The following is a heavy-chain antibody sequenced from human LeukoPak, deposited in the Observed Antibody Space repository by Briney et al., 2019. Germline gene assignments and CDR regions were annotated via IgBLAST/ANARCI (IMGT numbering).Heavy chain of an antibody. J-gene: IGHJ6*02. Sequence: PSETLSLTCTVSGGSISSGDYYWSWIRQPPRKGLEWIAYIYYSGSTYYNPSLKSRVTISVDTSKNQFSLKLSSVTAADTAVYYCARDARLYGMDVWGQGTTVTVSS. CDR2: IYYSGST. CDR1: GGSISSGDYY. V-gene: IGHV4-30-4*01. CDR3: ARDARLYGMDV.